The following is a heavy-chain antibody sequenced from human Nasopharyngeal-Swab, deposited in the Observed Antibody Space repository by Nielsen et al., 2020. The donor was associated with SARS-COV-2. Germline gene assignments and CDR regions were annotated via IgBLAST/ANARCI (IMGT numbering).Heavy chain of an antibody. V-gene: IGHV3-48*03. CDR2: ISSSGSTI. CDR1: GFTFSSYE. Sequence: GESLKISCAASGFTFSSYEMNWVRQAPGKGLEWVSYISSSGSTIYYADSVKGRFTISRYNAKNSLYLQMNSLRAEDTAVYYCARDRNYGDYNYYYGMDVWGQGTTVTVSS. CDR3: ARDRNYGDYNYYYGMDV. J-gene: IGHJ6*02. D-gene: IGHD4-17*01.